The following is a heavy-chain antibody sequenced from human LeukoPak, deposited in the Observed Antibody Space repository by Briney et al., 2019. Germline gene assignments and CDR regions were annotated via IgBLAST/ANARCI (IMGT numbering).Heavy chain of an antibody. Sequence: GGSLRLSCAASGFTFSSYAMSWVRQAPGKGLEWVSAISGSGGSTYYADSVKGRFTISRDNSKNTLYLQMNSLGAEDTAVYYCAKDRATTVTTRGRYNYFDYWGQGTLVTVSS. J-gene: IGHJ4*02. CDR1: GFTFSSYA. CDR2: ISGSGGST. CDR3: AKDRATTVTTRGRYNYFDY. D-gene: IGHD4-17*01. V-gene: IGHV3-23*01.